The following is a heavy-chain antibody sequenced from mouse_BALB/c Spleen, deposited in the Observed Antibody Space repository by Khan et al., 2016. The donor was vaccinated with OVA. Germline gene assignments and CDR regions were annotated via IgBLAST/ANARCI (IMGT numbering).Heavy chain of an antibody. CDR2: INPTSGYT. V-gene: IGHV1-7*01. Sequence: QVQLQQSGAEQAKPGASVKMSCKTSGYTFSSYWMHWVKQRPGQGLEWIGYINPTSGYTEYNEKFKEKATLSADKSSSTADMQRTSLTSEDSAVYYCARDRIDYWRQGTTLTVSS. J-gene: IGHJ2*01. CDR1: GYTFSSYW. CDR3: ARDRIDY.